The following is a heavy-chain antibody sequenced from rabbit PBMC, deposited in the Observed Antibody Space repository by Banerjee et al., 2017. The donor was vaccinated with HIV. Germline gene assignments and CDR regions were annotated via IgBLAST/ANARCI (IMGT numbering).Heavy chain of an antibody. CDR2: IYPGSTIT. V-gene: IGHV1S45*01. D-gene: IGHD7-1*01. J-gene: IGHJ3*01. CDR3: ARDRDGDAGYGSLAL. Sequence: QEQLEESGGGLVQPEGSLTLTCTASGFSFSNKYVMCWVRQAPGKGLEWIAYIYPGSTITNYANSVKGRFTISSDNAQNTVSLQLNSLTAADTATYFCARDRDGDAGYGSLALWGQGTLVTVS. CDR1: GFSFSNKYV.